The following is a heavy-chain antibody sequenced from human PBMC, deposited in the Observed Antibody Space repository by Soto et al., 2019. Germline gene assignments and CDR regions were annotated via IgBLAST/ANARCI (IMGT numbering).Heavy chain of an antibody. CDR2: VSASGGGT. V-gene: IGHV3-23*01. J-gene: IGHJ6*02. CDR3: AKSSSRAHYYAMDV. Sequence: PGGSLRLSCAASGFTFSSYAMNWVRQAPGKGLEWVAGVSASGGGTSYAGSVKGRFTISRDNSKDTLYLQMNSLRAEDTAVYYCAKSSSRAHYYAMDVWGQGTTVTVSS. CDR1: GFTFSSYA. D-gene: IGHD2-2*01.